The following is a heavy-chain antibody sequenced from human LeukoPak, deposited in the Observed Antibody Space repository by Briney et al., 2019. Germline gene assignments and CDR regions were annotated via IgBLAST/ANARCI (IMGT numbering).Heavy chain of an antibody. D-gene: IGHD4-17*01. CDR2: IKRIIDGGTT. V-gene: IGHV3-15*01. J-gene: IGHJ4*02. Sequence: GGSLRLSCAASGFTFSNTWMNWVRQAPAKGLDWVGRIKRIIDGGTTDYAAPVKGRFTVSRDDSINTLYLQMSSLKTEDTAVYYCAAQGGSGDLRYWGQGTLVTVSS. CDR1: GFTFSNTW. CDR3: AAQGGSGDLRY.